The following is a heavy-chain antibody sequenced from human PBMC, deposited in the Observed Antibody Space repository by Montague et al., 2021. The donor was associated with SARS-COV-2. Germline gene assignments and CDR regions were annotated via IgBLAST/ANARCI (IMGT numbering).Heavy chain of an antibody. Sequence: SETLSLTCTVSGGSTNNYYWSWIRQPAGKGLEWIGRIYTSGSTXXXPSXXXRVTISVDASKNQFSLKLSSVTAADTAVYYCARDGYSSGWNGLHWFDPWGQGTLVTVSS. V-gene: IGHV4-4*07. CDR3: ARDGYSSGWNGLHWFDP. CDR1: GGSTNNYY. D-gene: IGHD6-25*01. J-gene: IGHJ5*02. CDR2: IYTSGST.